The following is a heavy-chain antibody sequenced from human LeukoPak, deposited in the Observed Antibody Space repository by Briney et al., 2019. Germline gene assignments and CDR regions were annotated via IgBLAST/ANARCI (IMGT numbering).Heavy chain of an antibody. J-gene: IGHJ3*02. Sequence: SETLSLTCTVSGGSISDYYWSWIRQPPGRGLEWIGYSGNTNYNPSFKSRVIISVDTSKNQFSLKLSPVTAADTAVYYCARAGRMTTVTTGAFDIWGQGTMVTVSS. CDR1: GGSISDYY. V-gene: IGHV4-59*01. CDR2: SGNT. D-gene: IGHD4-17*01. CDR3: ARAGRMTTVTTGAFDI.